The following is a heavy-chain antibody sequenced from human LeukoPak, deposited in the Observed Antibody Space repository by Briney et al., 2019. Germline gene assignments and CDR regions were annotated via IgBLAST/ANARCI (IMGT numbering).Heavy chain of an antibody. CDR3: AKARGSGYYSSFDL. CDR2: FTGSGGST. V-gene: IGHV3-23*01. CDR1: GFTFSNYA. Sequence: GGSLRLSCAASGFTFSNYAMNWVRQAPGKGLEWVSAFTGSGGSTYYADSVKGRFTISRDNSKNTLFLQMNSLRAEDTAVYYCAKARGSGYYSSFDLWGRGALVTVSS. D-gene: IGHD6-19*01. J-gene: IGHJ2*01.